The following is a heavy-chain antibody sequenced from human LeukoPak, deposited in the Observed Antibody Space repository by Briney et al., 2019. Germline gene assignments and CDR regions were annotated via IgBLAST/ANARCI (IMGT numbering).Heavy chain of an antibody. CDR1: GGSISTYY. CDR2: INYRGST. V-gene: IGHV4-59*01. J-gene: IGHJ3*02. D-gene: IGHD6-13*01. Sequence: SETLSLTCTVSGGSISTYYWSWIRQPPGKGLEWIGYINYRGSTNYNPSLKSRVTMSVDTWENQFSLKLTSVTAADTAMYYCARHSGHSSTNDAFDIWGQGTMVIVSS. CDR3: ARHSGHSSTNDAFDI.